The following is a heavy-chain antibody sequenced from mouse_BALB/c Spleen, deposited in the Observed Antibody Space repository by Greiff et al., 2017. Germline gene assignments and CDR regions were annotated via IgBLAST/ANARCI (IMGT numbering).Heavy chain of an antibody. Sequence: VHVKQSGPELEKPGASVKISCKASGYSFTGYNMNWVKQSNGKSLEWIGNIDPYYGGTSYNQKFKGKATLTVDKSSSTAYMQLKSLTSEDSAVYYCARGDYDGYAMDYWGQGTSVTVSS. CDR3: ARGDYDGYAMDY. D-gene: IGHD2-4*01. J-gene: IGHJ4*01. CDR2: IDPYYGGT. CDR1: GYSFTGYN. V-gene: IGHV1-39*01.